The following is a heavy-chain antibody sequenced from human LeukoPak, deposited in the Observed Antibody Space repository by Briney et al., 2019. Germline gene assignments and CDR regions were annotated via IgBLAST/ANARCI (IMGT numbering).Heavy chain of an antibody. V-gene: IGHV4-61*02. CDR1: GFSISSGSYY. D-gene: IGHD6-19*01. CDR3: ARQWLVAGRFGY. CDR2: IYTSGST. Sequence: SQTLSLTCTASGFSISSGSYYWSWIRQPTRKGLVWIGRIYTSGSTNYYPSLKRGTTITVDTSKNQLSMKLSSVTAADTAVYYCARQWLVAGRFGYWGPGTLVTVSS. J-gene: IGHJ4*02.